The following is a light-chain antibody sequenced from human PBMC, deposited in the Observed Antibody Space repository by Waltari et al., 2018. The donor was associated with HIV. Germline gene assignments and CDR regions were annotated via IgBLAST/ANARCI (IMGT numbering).Light chain of an antibody. CDR1: QSINSW. Sequence: DIQMTQSPSTLSASVGDRVTITCRASQSINSWLAWYQQKPGKAPRLLISEASSLQSGVPSRSSGSESGTEFTLIINSLQPDDFATYYCQQYKTYSTTFGQGTNVEIK. J-gene: IGKJ1*01. CDR2: EAS. CDR3: QQYKTYSTT. V-gene: IGKV1-5*03.